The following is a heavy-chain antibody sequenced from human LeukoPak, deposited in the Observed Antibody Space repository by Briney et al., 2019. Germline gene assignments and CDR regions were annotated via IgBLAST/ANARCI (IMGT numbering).Heavy chain of an antibody. D-gene: IGHD3-10*01. Sequence: SETLSLTCSVSGGSISGYYWSWIRQSPGKGLEWIAYIYYSGSTNYNPSLRSRVTISVDSSKNQFSLKLNSVTAADTAVYYCARGSGQWGFDSWGQGTLVTVSS. CDR2: IYYSGST. CDR1: GGSISGYY. V-gene: IGHV4-59*01. CDR3: ARGSGQWGFDS. J-gene: IGHJ4*02.